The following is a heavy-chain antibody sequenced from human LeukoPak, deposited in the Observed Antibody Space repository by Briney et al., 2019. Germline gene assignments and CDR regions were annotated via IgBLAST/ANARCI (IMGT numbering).Heavy chain of an antibody. CDR1: GGSISSYY. J-gene: IGHJ3*02. D-gene: IGHD1/OR15-1a*01. Sequence: SETLSLTCTVSGGSISSYYWSWIRQPPGKGLEWIGYIYYSGSTNYNPSLKGRVTISVDTSKNQFSLKLSSVTAADTAVYYRARETTAHGGDAFDIWGQGTMVTVSS. CDR2: IYYSGST. CDR3: ARETTAHGGDAFDI. V-gene: IGHV4-59*01.